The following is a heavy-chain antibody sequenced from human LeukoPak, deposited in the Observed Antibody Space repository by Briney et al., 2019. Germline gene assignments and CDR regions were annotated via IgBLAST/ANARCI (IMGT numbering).Heavy chain of an antibody. Sequence: ASVKVSCKASGYTFTSYAMHWVRQAPGQRLEWMGWINAGNGNTKYSQKFQGRVTITRDTSASTAYMELSSLRSEDTAVYYCAKHSVEQLEYPSYFDYWGQGTLVTVSS. CDR2: INAGNGNT. V-gene: IGHV1-3*01. CDR1: GYTFTSYA. CDR3: AKHSVEQLEYPSYFDY. J-gene: IGHJ4*02. D-gene: IGHD6-13*01.